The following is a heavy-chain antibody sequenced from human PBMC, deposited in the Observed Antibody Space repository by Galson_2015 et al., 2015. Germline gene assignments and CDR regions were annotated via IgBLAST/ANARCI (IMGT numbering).Heavy chain of an antibody. V-gene: IGHV3-30*03. CDR1: GFTFTNHG. CDR2: ISFHGNDK. D-gene: IGHD3-16*01. Sequence: SLRLSCAASGFTFTNHGMHWVRQAPGKGLEWVAVISFHGNDKYYADSVKGRFTISRDNSKNTLYLHMNSLRAEDTAVYYCVRGIIRGLGVGYADYWGQGTLVIVSS. CDR3: VRGIIRGLGVGYADY. J-gene: IGHJ4*02.